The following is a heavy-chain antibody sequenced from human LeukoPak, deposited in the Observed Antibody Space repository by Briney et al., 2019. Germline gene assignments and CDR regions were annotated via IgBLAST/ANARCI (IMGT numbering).Heavy chain of an antibody. Sequence: GGSLRLSCAASGFTVSSNYMSWVRQAPGKGLEWVSVIYSGGSTYYADSVKGRFTISRDNSKNTLYLQMNSLRAEDTAAYYCAMGVIVKYYFDYWGQGTLVTVSS. D-gene: IGHD3-16*02. CDR2: IYSGGST. CDR1: GFTVSSNY. CDR3: AMGVIVKYYFDY. J-gene: IGHJ4*02. V-gene: IGHV3-66*01.